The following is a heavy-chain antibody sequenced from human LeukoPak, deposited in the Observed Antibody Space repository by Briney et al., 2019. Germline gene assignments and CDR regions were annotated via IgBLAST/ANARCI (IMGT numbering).Heavy chain of an antibody. CDR2: ISGSGGST. CDR3: AKANSSGWLYYFDY. Sequence: GGSLRLSCAASGFTFSSYAMSWVRQAPGKGLEWVSAISGSGGSTYYADSVKGRFTISGDNSKNTLYLQMNSLRAEDTAVYYCAKANSSGWLYYFDYRGQGTLVTVPS. CDR1: GFTFSSYA. V-gene: IGHV3-23*01. D-gene: IGHD6-19*01. J-gene: IGHJ4*02.